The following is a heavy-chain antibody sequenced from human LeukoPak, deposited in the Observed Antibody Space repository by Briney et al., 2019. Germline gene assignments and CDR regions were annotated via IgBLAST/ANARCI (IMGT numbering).Heavy chain of an antibody. D-gene: IGHD3-10*01. CDR1: GFTFSSYS. J-gene: IGHJ5*02. CDR2: ISTSSSYI. V-gene: IGHV3-21*01. CDR3: ASGSGSLASP. Sequence: GGSLRLSYAASGFTFSSYSMNWVRQAPGKGLEWVSSISTSSSYIYYADSVKGRFTISRDNAKNSLYLQMSSLRAEDTAVYYCASGSGSLASPWGQGTLVTVSS.